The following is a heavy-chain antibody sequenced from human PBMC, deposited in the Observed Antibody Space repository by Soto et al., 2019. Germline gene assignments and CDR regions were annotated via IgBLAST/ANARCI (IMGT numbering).Heavy chain of an antibody. V-gene: IGHV4-31*03. J-gene: IGHJ4*02. CDR3: ARGVLDYYDSSGYYFDY. CDR1: GGSISSGGYY. CDR2: IYYSGST. D-gene: IGHD3-22*01. Sequence: PSETLSLTCTVSGGSISSGGYYWSWIRQRPGKGLEWIGDIYYSGSTYYNPSLKSRVTISVDTSKNQFSLKLSSVTAADTAVYYCARGVLDYYDSSGYYFDYWGQGTLVTVSS.